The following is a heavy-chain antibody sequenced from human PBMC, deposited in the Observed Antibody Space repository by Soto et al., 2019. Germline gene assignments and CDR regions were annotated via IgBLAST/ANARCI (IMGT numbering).Heavy chain of an antibody. Sequence: PSETLSLTCAVSGGSISSSNWWSWVRQPPGKGLEWIGEIYHSGSTNYNPSLKSRVTISVDKSKNQFSLKLSSVTAADTAVYYCASGVGGQGESDGMDVWGQGTTVTVSS. D-gene: IGHD2-15*01. CDR1: GGSISSSNW. V-gene: IGHV4-4*02. CDR3: ASGVGGQGESDGMDV. CDR2: IYHSGST. J-gene: IGHJ6*02.